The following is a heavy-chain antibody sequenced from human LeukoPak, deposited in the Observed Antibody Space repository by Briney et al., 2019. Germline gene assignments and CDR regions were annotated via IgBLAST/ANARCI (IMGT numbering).Heavy chain of an antibody. CDR1: GGSISSSSYY. CDR3: ARPKGYCSSTSCYSYFDY. CDR2: IYYSGST. D-gene: IGHD2-2*01. Sequence: SETLSLTCTVSGGSISSSSYYWGWIRQPPGKGLEWIGSIYYSGSTYYNPSLKSRVTISVDTSKNQFSLKLSSVTAADTAVYYCARPKGYCSSTSCYSYFDYWGQGTPVTVSS. V-gene: IGHV4-39*01. J-gene: IGHJ4*02.